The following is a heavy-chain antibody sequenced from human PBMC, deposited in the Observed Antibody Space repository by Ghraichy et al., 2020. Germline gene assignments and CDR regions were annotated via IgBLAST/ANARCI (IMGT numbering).Heavy chain of an antibody. CDR3: ARASSRGGSVDY. V-gene: IGHV4-59*01. CDR1: GGSISSYY. CDR2: IYYSGST. J-gene: IGHJ4*02. Sequence: SETLSLTCTVSGGSISSYYWSWIRQPPGKGLEWIGYIYYSGSTNYNPSLKSRVTISVDTSKNQFSLKLSSVTAADTAVYYCARASSRGGSVDYWGQGTLVTVSS. D-gene: IGHD3-16*01.